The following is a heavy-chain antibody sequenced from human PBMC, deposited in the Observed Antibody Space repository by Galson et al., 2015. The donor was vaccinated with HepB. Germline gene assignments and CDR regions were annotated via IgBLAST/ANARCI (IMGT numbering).Heavy chain of an antibody. CDR2: IWYDGSNK. Sequence: SLRLSCAASGFTFSGYGMHWVRQAPGKGLEWVAVIWYDGSNKYYADSVKGRFTISRDNSKNTLYLQMNSLRAEDTAVYYCARDGERLLGRPTDYWGQGTLVTVSS. J-gene: IGHJ4*02. V-gene: IGHV3-33*01. CDR1: GFTFSGYG. CDR3: ARDGERLLGRPTDY. D-gene: IGHD2-21*01.